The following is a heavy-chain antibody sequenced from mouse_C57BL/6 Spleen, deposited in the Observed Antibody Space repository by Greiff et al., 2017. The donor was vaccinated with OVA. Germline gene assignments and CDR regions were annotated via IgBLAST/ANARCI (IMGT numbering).Heavy chain of an antibody. CDR1: GYTFTSYW. J-gene: IGHJ3*01. Sequence: VQLQQPGAELVKPGASVKLSCKASGYTFTSYWMHWVKQRPGQGLEWIGMIHPNSGSTNYNEKFKSKATLTVDKSSSTAYMQLSSLTSEDSAVYYCARDGDYDVLFAYWGQGTLVTVSA. D-gene: IGHD2-4*01. V-gene: IGHV1-64*01. CDR2: IHPNSGST. CDR3: ARDGDYDVLFAY.